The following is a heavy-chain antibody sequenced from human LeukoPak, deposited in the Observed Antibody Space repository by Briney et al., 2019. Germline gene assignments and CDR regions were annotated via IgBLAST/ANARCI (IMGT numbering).Heavy chain of an antibody. CDR2: INHGGGT. CDR1: GVSFSGYY. V-gene: IGHV4-34*01. Sequence: SETLSLTCAVYGVSFSGYYWSWIRQSPGKGLEWIGEINHGGGTNCNTSLESRVTMSVDTSKSQFTLKLNSVTAADTAVYYCAKVYSSSSRDSFDVWGPGTMGIVSS. D-gene: IGHD6-6*01. CDR3: AKVYSSSSRDSFDV. J-gene: IGHJ3*01.